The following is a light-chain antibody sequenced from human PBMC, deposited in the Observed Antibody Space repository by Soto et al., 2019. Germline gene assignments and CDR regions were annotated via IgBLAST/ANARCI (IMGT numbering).Light chain of an antibody. V-gene: IGKV3-20*01. Sequence: EIVLTQSPGTLSLSPGERATLSCRASQSVSSSYLAWYQQKPGQAPRLLIYGASSRATGIPDRFSGSGSGTAFTLPISRLEPEDFAVYYCQQYCSSPYTFGQGTKLEIK. CDR3: QQYCSSPYT. CDR1: QSVSSSY. J-gene: IGKJ2*01. CDR2: GAS.